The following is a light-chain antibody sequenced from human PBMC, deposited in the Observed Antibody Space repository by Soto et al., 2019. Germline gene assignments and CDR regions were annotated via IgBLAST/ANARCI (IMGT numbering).Light chain of an antibody. CDR3: PAWDDSLKGVV. CDR2: GNN. CDR1: TSNIGSNT. J-gene: IGLJ2*01. Sequence: QAVVTQSPSASGTPGQRVTISCFGSTSNIGSNTVSWYQQLPGTAPKLLIYGNNQRPSGVPDRFSVSESGTSASLAISGLQSDDEADYYCPAWDDSLKGVVFGGGTKVTVL. V-gene: IGLV1-44*01.